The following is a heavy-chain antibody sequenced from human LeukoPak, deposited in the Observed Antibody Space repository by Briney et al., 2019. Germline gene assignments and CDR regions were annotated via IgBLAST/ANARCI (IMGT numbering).Heavy chain of an antibody. Sequence: SETLSLTCTVSGGSISSGSYYWSWIRQPAGKGLEWIGRIYTSGSTNYNPSLKSRVTISVGTSKNQFSLKLSSVTAADTAVYYCASRSTVTTLYFDYWGQGTLVTVSS. J-gene: IGHJ4*02. D-gene: IGHD4-17*01. V-gene: IGHV4-61*02. CDR3: ASRSTVTTLYFDY. CDR2: IYTSGST. CDR1: GGSISSGSYY.